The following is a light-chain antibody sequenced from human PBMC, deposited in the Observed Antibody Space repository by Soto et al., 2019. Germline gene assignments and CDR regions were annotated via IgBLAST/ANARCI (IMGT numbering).Light chain of an antibody. CDR2: KAS. V-gene: IGKV1-5*03. Sequence: DIQMTQSPSILSASVGDRVTITCWASQSISSWLAWYQQKPGKAPKLLIYKASALESGVPSRFSGSGSGTEFTLTISSLQPDDFATYYCQQYNSYWTFGQGTKVDIK. CDR1: QSISSW. CDR3: QQYNSYWT. J-gene: IGKJ1*01.